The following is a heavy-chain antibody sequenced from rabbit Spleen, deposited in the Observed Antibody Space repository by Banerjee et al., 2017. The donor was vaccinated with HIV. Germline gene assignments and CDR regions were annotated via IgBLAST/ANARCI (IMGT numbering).Heavy chain of an antibody. CDR3: ARDAGSYDYIDGYFSL. Sequence: QQQLEESGGGLVKPGGTRTLTCTASGFTLSSNYWMCWVRQAPGKGPEWIACIYGGGVNAYYASWAKGRFTISKTSSTTVTLQVTSLTAADTATYFCARDAGSYDYIDGYFSLWGPGTLVTVS. D-gene: IGHD8-1*01. J-gene: IGHJ4*01. CDR1: GFTLSSNYW. CDR2: IYGGGVNA. V-gene: IGHV1S45*01.